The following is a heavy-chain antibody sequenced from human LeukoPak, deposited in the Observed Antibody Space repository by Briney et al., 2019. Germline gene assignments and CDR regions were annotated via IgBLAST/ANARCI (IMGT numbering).Heavy chain of an antibody. Sequence: GGSLRLSCAASGFTFSGSAMHWVRQASGKGLEWVGRIRCKANSYATAYAASVKGRFTISRDDSKNTAYLQMNSLKTEDTAVYYCTSGGYCSSTSCYGENWGQGTLVTVSS. V-gene: IGHV3-73*01. J-gene: IGHJ4*02. CDR2: IRCKANSYAT. D-gene: IGHD2-2*01. CDR3: TSGGYCSSTSCYGEN. CDR1: GFTFSGSA.